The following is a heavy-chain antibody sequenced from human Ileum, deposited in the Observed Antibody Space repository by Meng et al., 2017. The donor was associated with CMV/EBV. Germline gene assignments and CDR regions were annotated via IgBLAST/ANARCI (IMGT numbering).Heavy chain of an antibody. CDR2: ISPIFRTS. J-gene: IGHJ4*02. Sequence: QVQLVQSGAEVKKPGSSVKVPCEASGGTFSSNAISWVRHAPGQGLEWMGVISPIFRTSNYAQKFQGRLTITADESTSTAYMELSSLTSGDTAVYYCATSGRGPKYYFDYWGQGTLVTVSS. CDR1: GGTFSSNA. CDR3: ATSGRGPKYYFDY. D-gene: IGHD1-14*01. V-gene: IGHV1-69*12.